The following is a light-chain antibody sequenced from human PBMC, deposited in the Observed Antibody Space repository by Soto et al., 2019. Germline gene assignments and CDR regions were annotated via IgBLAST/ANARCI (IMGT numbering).Light chain of an antibody. Sequence: QSALTQPASVSGSPGQSTTISCTGTSNDVGGYNYVSWYQHRPGKPPKPMIYEVRNRPSGVSNRFSGSKSGNTASLSISGLQAEDEADYYCSSYTRSSTRVFGGGTELTVL. CDR3: SSYTRSSTRV. J-gene: IGLJ3*02. CDR2: EVR. CDR1: SNDVGGYNY. V-gene: IGLV2-14*01.